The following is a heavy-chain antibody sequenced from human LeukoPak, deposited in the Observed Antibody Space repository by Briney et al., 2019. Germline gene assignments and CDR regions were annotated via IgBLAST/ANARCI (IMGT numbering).Heavy chain of an antibody. CDR2: IYYSGST. D-gene: IGHD2-15*01. V-gene: IGHV4-59*01. CDR1: GGSISNYY. CDR3: ARVRHCSGGSCYQDFDY. J-gene: IGHJ4*02. Sequence: SETLSLTCTVSGGSISNYYWSWIRRPPGKGLEWFGYIYYSGSTNYNPSLKSRVTISVDTSKNQFSLKLSSVTAADTAVYYCARVRHCSGGSCYQDFDYWGQGTLVTVSS.